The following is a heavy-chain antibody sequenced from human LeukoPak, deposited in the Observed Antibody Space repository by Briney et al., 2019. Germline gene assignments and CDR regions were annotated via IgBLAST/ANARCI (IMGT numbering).Heavy chain of an antibody. J-gene: IGHJ4*02. V-gene: IGHV3-11*01. CDR2: ISSSGSTI. CDR1: GFTFSDYY. D-gene: IGHD6-13*01. Sequence: GGSLRLSCAASGFTFSDYYMSWIRQAPGKGLEWVSYISSSGSTIYYADSVKGRFTISRDNAKNSLHLQMNSLRAEDTAVYYCVKNSGWYCLDYWGQGTLVTVSS. CDR3: VKNSGWYCLDY.